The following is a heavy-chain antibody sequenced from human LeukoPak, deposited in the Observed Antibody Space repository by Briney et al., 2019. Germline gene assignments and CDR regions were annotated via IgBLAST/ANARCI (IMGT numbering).Heavy chain of an antibody. V-gene: IGHV3-49*04. CDR3: TRDRVLNVDTAIEAFDY. CDR2: IRSKAYGGTT. CDR1: GFTFGDYA. Sequence: GGSLRLSCTASGFTFGDYAMSWVRQAPGKGLEWVGFIRSKAYGGTTEYAASVKGRFTISRDDSKSIAYLQMYSLKTEDTAVYYCTRDRVLNVDTAIEAFDYWGQGTLVTVSS. D-gene: IGHD5-18*01. J-gene: IGHJ4*02.